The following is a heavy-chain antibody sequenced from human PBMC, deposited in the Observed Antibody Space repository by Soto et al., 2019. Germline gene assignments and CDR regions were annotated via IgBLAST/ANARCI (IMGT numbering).Heavy chain of an antibody. CDR1: GGSISSSSYY. CDR2: IYYSGST. Sequence: SETLSLTCTVSGGSISSSSYYWGWIRQPPGKGLEWIGSIYYSGSTYYNPSLKSRVTISVDTSKNQFSLKLSSVTAADTAVYYCARPQTGGTIFGVVDYYFDYWGQGTLVTVSS. D-gene: IGHD3-3*01. V-gene: IGHV4-39*01. CDR3: ARPQTGGTIFGVVDYYFDY. J-gene: IGHJ4*02.